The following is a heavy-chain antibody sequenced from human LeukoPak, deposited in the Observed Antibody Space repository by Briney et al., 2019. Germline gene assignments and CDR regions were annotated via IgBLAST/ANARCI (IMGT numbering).Heavy chain of an antibody. V-gene: IGHV3-7*01. D-gene: IGHD1-26*01. CDR2: IKQDGSEK. Sequence: GGSLRLSCAASGFTFSSYWMSWVRQAPGKGLEWVANIKQDGSEKYYVDSVKGRFTISRDNAKNSLYLQLNSLRAEDTAVYYCARSGLGGTERAFDIWGQGTMVTVSS. CDR1: GFTFSSYW. J-gene: IGHJ3*02. CDR3: ARSGLGGTERAFDI.